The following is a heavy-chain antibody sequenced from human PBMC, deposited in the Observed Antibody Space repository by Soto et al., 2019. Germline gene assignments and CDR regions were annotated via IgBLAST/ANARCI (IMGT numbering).Heavy chain of an antibody. Sequence: PGGSLRLSCAASGFTFSNAWMSWVRQAPGKGLEWVGRIKSKTDGGTTDYAAPVKGRFTISRDDSKNTLYLQMNSLKTEDTAVYYCTTVEYSSPSDAFDIWGQGTMVTVSS. V-gene: IGHV3-15*01. D-gene: IGHD6-6*01. CDR1: GFTFSNAW. CDR2: IKSKTDGGTT. J-gene: IGHJ3*02. CDR3: TTVEYSSPSDAFDI.